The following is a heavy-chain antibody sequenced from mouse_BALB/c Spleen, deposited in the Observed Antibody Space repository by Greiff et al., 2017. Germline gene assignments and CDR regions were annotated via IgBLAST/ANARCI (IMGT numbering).Heavy chain of an antibody. J-gene: IGHJ4*01. V-gene: IGHV1S29*02. CDR2: IYPYNGGT. D-gene: IGHD2-4*01. CDR3: ARGDDYPYAMDY. Sequence: VQLQQSGPELVKPGASVKISCKASGYTFTDYNMHWVKQSHGKSLEWIGYIYPYNGGTGYNQKFKSKATLTVDNSSSTAYMELRSLTSEDSAVYYCARGDDYPYAMDYWGQGTSVTVSS. CDR1: GYTFTDYN.